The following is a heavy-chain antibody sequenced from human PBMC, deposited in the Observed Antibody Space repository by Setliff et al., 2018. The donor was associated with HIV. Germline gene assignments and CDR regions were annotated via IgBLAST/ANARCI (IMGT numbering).Heavy chain of an antibody. J-gene: IGHJ4*02. V-gene: IGHV1-69*10. CDR1: GGTFSSYA. CDR2: IIPILGIA. D-gene: IGHD3-22*01. CDR3: ARDREYYYDNSGSPSFDY. Sequence: SVKVSCKASGGTFSSYAINWVRQAPGQGLEWMGGIIPILGIANYAQKFQGRVTITADKSTSPAYMELSSLRSEDTAVYYCARDREYYYDNSGSPSFDYWGQGTLVTVSS.